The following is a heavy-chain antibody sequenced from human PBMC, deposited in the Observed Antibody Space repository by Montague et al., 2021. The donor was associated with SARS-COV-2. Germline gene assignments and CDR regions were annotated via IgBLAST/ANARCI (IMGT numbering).Heavy chain of an antibody. J-gene: IGHJ3*02. V-gene: IGHV4-39*01. CDR1: GGSISSSSYY. CDR3: ASATYYYDSSVSDALDI. D-gene: IGHD3-22*01. CDR2: NYYSGST. Sequence: SETLSLTCTVAGGSISSSSYYWVWIRQPPGKGLEWIVSNYYSGSTYYNPSLQIRVSISVDTSKNQFSLKLSSVTAAGTAVYYCASATYYYDSSVSDALDIWGQGTMVTVSS.